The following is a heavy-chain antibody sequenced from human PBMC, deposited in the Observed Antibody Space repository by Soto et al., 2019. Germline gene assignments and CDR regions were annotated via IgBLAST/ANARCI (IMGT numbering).Heavy chain of an antibody. D-gene: IGHD6-13*01. J-gene: IGHJ6*02. CDR1: GFTFSGYA. V-gene: IGHV3-23*01. CDR2: ISGSGGST. Sequence: PGGSLRLSCAASGFTFSGYAMSWVRQAPGKGLEWVSAISGSGGSTYYADSVKGRLTISRDNSRNTLYVQMNSLRAEDTAVYYCAKDKAGTISYAIDVCHQGTTVTVSS. CDR3: AKDKAGTISYAIDV.